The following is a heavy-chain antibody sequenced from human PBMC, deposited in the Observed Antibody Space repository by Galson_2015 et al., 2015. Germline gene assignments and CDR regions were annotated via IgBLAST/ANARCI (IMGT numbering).Heavy chain of an antibody. CDR3: AKGLRGGWYADWFDP. V-gene: IGHV3-23*01. D-gene: IGHD6-19*01. J-gene: IGHJ5*02. CDR2: ISGSGGST. Sequence: SLRLSCAASGFTFSSYAMSWVRQAPGKGLEWVSAISGSGGSTYYADSVKGRFTISRDNSKNTLYLQMNSLRAEDTAVYYCAKGLRGGWYADWFDPWGQGTLVTVSS. CDR1: GFTFSSYA.